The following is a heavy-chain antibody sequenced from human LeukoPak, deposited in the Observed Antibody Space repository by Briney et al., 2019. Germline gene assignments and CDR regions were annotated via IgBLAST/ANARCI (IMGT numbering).Heavy chain of an antibody. CDR1: GFTFSSYW. CDR3: ARERDSSGYYGDY. D-gene: IGHD3-22*01. Sequence: GESLRLSCVASGFTFSSYWMSWVRQAPGKGLEWVANIKEDGSDKYYVDSVKGRFTISRDNTKNSLYLQLNSLRAEDTAVYYCARERDSSGYYGDYWGQGTLVTVSS. CDR2: IKEDGSDK. J-gene: IGHJ4*02. V-gene: IGHV3-7*01.